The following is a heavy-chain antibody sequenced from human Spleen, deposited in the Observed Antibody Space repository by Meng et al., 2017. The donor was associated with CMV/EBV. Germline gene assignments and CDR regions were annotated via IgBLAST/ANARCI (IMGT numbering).Heavy chain of an antibody. CDR3: ARRTGGPYAGSYWLDY. D-gene: IGHD1-26*01. CDR2: ISPGDSDI. J-gene: IGHJ4*02. V-gene: IGHV5-51*01. CDR1: GYTFTTYW. Sequence: GESLKISCQGSGYTFTTYWIAWVRQMPGRGLEWMGIISPGDSDIRYSPSFQGQVTISVDKSIGTAYLQWNSLKASDTAIYFCARRTGGPYAGSYWLDYWGQGTLVTVSS.